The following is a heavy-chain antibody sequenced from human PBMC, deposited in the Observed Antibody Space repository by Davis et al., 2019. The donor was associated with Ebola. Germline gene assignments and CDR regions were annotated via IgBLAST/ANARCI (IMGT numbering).Heavy chain of an antibody. Sequence: PSETLSLTCTVSSGSISSYYWSWIRQPPGKGLEWIGYIYYSGSTNYNPTLKSRVTISVDTSKNQFSLKLSSVTAADTAVYYCARRSPEKPDAFDIWGQGTMITVSS. CDR3: ARRSPEKPDAFDI. CDR1: SGSISSYY. V-gene: IGHV4-59*12. J-gene: IGHJ3*02. D-gene: IGHD1-14*01. CDR2: IYYSGST.